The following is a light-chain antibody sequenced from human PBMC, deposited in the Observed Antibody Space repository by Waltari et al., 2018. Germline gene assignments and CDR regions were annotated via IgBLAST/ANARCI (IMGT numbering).Light chain of an antibody. Sequence: DIQMTQSPSTLSASVGDTITITCRASQSIRNYLAWYQQRPGNAPKLLIYKASSSGSGVPSRFSGSGTGTELTLTISSLQPDDFATYYCQQYKTYSSFGQGTKLEIK. V-gene: IGKV1-5*03. CDR2: KAS. CDR3: QQYKTYSS. CDR1: QSIRNY. J-gene: IGKJ2*03.